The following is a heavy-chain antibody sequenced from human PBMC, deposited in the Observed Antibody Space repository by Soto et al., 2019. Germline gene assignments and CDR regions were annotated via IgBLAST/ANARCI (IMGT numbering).Heavy chain of an antibody. D-gene: IGHD3-22*01. CDR3: AREDYYDSSGYYGY. J-gene: IGHJ4*02. CDR2: IYTGGST. Sequence: PGGSLRLSCAVSGFTVSSNYMSWVRQAPGKGLEWVSVIYTGGSTYYADSVKGRFTVSRDNSKNTLYLQMNSLRAEDTAVYYCAREDYYDSSGYYGYWGQGTLVTVSS. V-gene: IGHV3-53*01. CDR1: GFTVSSNY.